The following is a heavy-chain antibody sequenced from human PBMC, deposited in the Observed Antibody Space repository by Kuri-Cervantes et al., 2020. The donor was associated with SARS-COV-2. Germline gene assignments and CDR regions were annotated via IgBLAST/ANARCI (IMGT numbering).Heavy chain of an antibody. CDR3: ARDRGARGWSSWAYGMDV. Sequence: GGSLRLSCAASGFTFGSYSMNWVRQAPGKGLEWVSSISSGSSYIFYADSVKGRFTISRDNSKNTLYLQMNSLRAEDTAVYYCARDRGARGWSSWAYGMDVWGQGTTVTVSS. CDR1: GFTFGSYS. CDR2: ISSGSSYI. D-gene: IGHD5-12*01. J-gene: IGHJ6*02. V-gene: IGHV3-21*01.